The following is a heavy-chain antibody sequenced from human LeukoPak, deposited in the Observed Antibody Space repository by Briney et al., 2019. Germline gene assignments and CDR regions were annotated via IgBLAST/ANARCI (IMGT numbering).Heavy chain of an antibody. D-gene: IGHD6-19*01. CDR3: AREGSSGWYTDDY. V-gene: IGHV1-18*01. Sequence: GASVKVSCKDSGYTFTSYGISWVRQAPGQGLEWMGWISAYNGNTNYAQKLQGRVTMTTDTSTSTAYTELRSLRSDDTAVYYCAREGSSGWYTDDYWGQGTLVTVSS. CDR1: GYTFTSYG. CDR2: ISAYNGNT. J-gene: IGHJ4*02.